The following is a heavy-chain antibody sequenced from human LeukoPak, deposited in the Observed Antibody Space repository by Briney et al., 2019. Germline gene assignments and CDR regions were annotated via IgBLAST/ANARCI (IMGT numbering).Heavy chain of an antibody. CDR2: ISGSGGST. J-gene: IGHJ4*02. D-gene: IGHD3-16*01. CDR1: GFTFSSYG. CDR3: AKRADDYVWGSYPDY. V-gene: IGHV3-23*01. Sequence: GGSLRLSCAASGFTFSSYGMNWVRQAPGKGLEWVSAISGSGGSTYYADSVKGRFTISRDNSKNTLYLQMNSLRAEDTAVYYCAKRADDYVWGSYPDYWGQGTLVTVSS.